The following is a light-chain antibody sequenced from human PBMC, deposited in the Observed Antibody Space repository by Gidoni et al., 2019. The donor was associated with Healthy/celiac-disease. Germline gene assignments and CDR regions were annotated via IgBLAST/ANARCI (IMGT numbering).Light chain of an antibody. Sequence: EIVLTQSPGTLSLSPGERATLSCRASPSVSSSYLAWYQQKPGQAPRRLIYGASSRATGIPDRFSGSGSGTDFTLTISRLEPEDFAVYYCQQYGSSPWTFGQGTKVEIK. V-gene: IGKV3-20*01. CDR1: PSVSSSY. J-gene: IGKJ1*01. CDR3: QQYGSSPWT. CDR2: GAS.